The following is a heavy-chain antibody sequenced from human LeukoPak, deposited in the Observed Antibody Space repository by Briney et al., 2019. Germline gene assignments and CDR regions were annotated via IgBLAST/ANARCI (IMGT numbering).Heavy chain of an antibody. Sequence: SETLSLTCTVSGGSISSYYWSWIRQPAGKGLEWIGRIYTSGSTNYNPSLKSRVTMSVDTSKNQFSLKLSSVTATDTAVYYCARLTSSWYQDWYFDLWGRGTLVTVSS. CDR1: GGSISSYY. D-gene: IGHD6-13*01. V-gene: IGHV4-4*07. CDR2: IYTSGST. J-gene: IGHJ2*01. CDR3: ARLTSSWYQDWYFDL.